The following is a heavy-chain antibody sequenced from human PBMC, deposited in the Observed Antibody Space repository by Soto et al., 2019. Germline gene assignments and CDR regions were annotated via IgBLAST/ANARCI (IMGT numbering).Heavy chain of an antibody. J-gene: IGHJ6*03. D-gene: IGHD1-7*01. CDR1: GGSLSGNY. V-gene: IGHV4-34*01. Sequence: PSETLSLTCAVYGGSLSGNYWGWIRQPPGKGLEWIGETHHSGSTNYNPSLKSRVTISVDTSKNQFSLKLSSVTAADTAVYYCARRKRVTGTTHYYYYMDVWGKGTTVTVSS. CDR3: ARRKRVTGTTHYYYYMDV. CDR2: THHSGST.